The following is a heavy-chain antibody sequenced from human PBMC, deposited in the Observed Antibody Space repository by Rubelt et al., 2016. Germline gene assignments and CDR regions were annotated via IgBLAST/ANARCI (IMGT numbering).Heavy chain of an antibody. D-gene: IGHD5-24*01. CDR3: AREVEMATPRGSWFDP. J-gene: IGHJ5*02. V-gene: IGHV3-30*04. CDR1: GFTFSVYA. Sequence: ESGGGVVQPGRSLRLSCAASGFTFSVYAVHWVRQAPGKGLEWVAVISYDGSNKYYADSVKGRFTISRDNSKNTLYLQMNSLRAEDTAVYYCAREVEMATPRGSWFDPWGQGTLVTVSS. CDR2: ISYDGSNK.